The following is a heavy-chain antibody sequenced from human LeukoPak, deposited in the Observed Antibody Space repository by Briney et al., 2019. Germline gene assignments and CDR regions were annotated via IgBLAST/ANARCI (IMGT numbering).Heavy chain of an antibody. V-gene: IGHV4-30-4*07. J-gene: IGHJ4*02. D-gene: IGHD1-26*01. Sequence: SETLSLTCAVSGGSISSGGYPWSWIRQPPGKGLEWIGYIYYSGSTYYNPSLKSRVTISVDTSKNQFSLKLSSVTAADTAVYYCARDSVYSGSSLDYWGQGTLVTVSS. CDR3: ARDSVYSGSSLDY. CDR1: GGSISSGGYP. CDR2: IYYSGST.